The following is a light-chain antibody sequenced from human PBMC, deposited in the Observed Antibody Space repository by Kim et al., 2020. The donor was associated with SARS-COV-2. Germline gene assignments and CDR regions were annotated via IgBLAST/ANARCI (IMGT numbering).Light chain of an antibody. CDR1: QSVSSSY. Sequence: EIVLTQSPGTLSLSPGVRATLSCRASQSVSSSYLAWYQQKPDQAPRLLIYAASTRATGIPDRFSGSGSGTDFTLTISRLEPEDFAVYYCQQYDNSPGYTFGQGTKLEI. CDR3: QQYDNSPGYT. V-gene: IGKV3-20*01. J-gene: IGKJ2*01. CDR2: AAS.